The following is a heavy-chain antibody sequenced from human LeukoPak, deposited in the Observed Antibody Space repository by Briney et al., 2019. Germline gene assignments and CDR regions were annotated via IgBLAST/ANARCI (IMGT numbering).Heavy chain of an antibody. D-gene: IGHD3-10*01. J-gene: IGHJ5*02. CDR1: GYSISRGYY. V-gene: IGHV4-38-2*02. CDR3: ARDWGFGDSEDWFDP. Sequence: SETLSLTCNVSGYSISRGYYWGWIRQPPGKGLEWIGSVHHTGSTCYNPSLRSRVSISVDKSTNHISLEVTSVTAADTAVYYCARDWGFGDSEDWFDPWGQGTLVTVSS. CDR2: VHHTGST.